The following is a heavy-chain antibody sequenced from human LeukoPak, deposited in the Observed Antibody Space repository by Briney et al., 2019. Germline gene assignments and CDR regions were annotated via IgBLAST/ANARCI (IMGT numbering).Heavy chain of an antibody. CDR3: GRGERGVDY. V-gene: IGHV4-38-2*02. D-gene: IGHD2-8*01. J-gene: IGHJ4*02. CDR2: ISHSGST. Sequence: PSETLSLTCTVSGYSISSGYYWGWIRQPPGKGLEWIASISHSGSTYYNPSLKSRVTISVDMSKNQFSLQLSSVTAADTAVYYCGRGERGVDYWGQGTLVTVSS. CDR1: GYSISSGYY.